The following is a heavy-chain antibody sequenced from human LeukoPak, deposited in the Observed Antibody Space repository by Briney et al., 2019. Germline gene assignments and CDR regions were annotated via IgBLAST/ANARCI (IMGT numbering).Heavy chain of an antibody. V-gene: IGHV3-23*01. CDR3: AKMVREFYTISYYFDY. D-gene: IGHD2-8*01. J-gene: IGHJ4*02. CDR1: GFTFSGYA. Sequence: PGGSLRLSCAASGFTFSGYAMNWVRQAPGKGLEWVSGISGSGACTYYADSVKGRFTISRDNSKNTLYLQMNSLRADDTAVYYCAKMVREFYTISYYFDYWGQGTLVTVPP. CDR2: ISGSGACT.